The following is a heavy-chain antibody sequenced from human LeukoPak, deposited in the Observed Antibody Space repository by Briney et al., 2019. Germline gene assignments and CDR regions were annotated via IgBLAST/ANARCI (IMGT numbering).Heavy chain of an antibody. Sequence: PGGSLRLSCAASGFTFSGYWMHWVRQAPGKGLEWVSSISSSSSYIYYADSVKGRFIISRDNAKNSLYLQMNSLRAEDTAVYYCARGPDSSGYYSGYWGQGTLVTVSS. CDR2: ISSSSSYI. J-gene: IGHJ4*02. D-gene: IGHD3-22*01. CDR3: ARGPDSSGYYSGY. CDR1: GFTFSGYW. V-gene: IGHV3-21*01.